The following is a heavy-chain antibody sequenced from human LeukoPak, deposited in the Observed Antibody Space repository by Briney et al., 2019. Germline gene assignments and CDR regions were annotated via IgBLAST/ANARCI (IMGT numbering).Heavy chain of an antibody. CDR1: GGSISSYY. Sequence: SETLSLTCTVSGGSISSYYWSWIRQPPGKGLEWIGYIYYSGSTNYNPSLKSRVTISVDTSKNQFSLKLSSVTAADTAVYYCARISGYSSGWYPSIIDYWAREPWSPSPQ. J-gene: IGHJ4*02. CDR2: IYYSGST. CDR3: ARISGYSSGWYPSIIDY. V-gene: IGHV4-59*01. D-gene: IGHD6-19*01.